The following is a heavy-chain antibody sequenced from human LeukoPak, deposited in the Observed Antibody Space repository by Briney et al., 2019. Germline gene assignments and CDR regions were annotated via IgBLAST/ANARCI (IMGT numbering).Heavy chain of an antibody. CDR2: ISSSGTYI. CDR1: GFTFSTYS. D-gene: IGHD7-27*01. CDR3: ARHLLTGDFWGIDY. J-gene: IGHJ4*02. Sequence: PGGSLRLSCAASGFTFSTYSVNWVRQAPGKGLEWVSSISSSGTYIYYADSVKGRLTISRDNAKNSLYLQMNSLRDEDTAVYYCARHLLTGDFWGIDYWGQGTLVTVSS. V-gene: IGHV3-21*01.